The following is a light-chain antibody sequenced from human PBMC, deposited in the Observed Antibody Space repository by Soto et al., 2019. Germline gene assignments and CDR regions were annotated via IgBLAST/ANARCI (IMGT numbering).Light chain of an antibody. CDR1: QSVGSN. CDR2: YAS. J-gene: IGKJ1*01. Sequence: EVVMTQSPATLSVSAGGRATLSCRASQSVGSNLAWYQQKPGQAPRLLIYYASTRATGIPARFSGSGSGTEFTLTICSLQSEDFAVYYCQQYNFWPPWTFGQGTKVEIK. V-gene: IGKV3D-15*01. CDR3: QQYNFWPPWT.